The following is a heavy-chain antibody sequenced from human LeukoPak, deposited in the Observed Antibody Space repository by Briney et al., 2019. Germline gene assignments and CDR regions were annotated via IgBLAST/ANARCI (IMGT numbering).Heavy chain of an antibody. V-gene: IGHV4-30-4*01. CDR1: GGSISSGDRY. Sequence: SETLSLTCTVSGGSISSGDRYWSWIRQSPGKGLEWIGYIYSTGNTYYNPSLKSRVIISVDTSKNQFSLELNSVTAADTAVYYCARDSYSYGYGGFDYWGQGILVTVSS. D-gene: IGHD5-18*01. CDR3: ARDSYSYGYGGFDY. CDR2: IYSTGNT. J-gene: IGHJ4*02.